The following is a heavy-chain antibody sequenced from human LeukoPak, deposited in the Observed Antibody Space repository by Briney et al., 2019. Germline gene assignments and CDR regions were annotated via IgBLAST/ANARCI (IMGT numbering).Heavy chain of an antibody. CDR3: ARGAPVMADFWSGYSYYFDY. Sequence: GGSLRLSCAASGFTFSSYAMGWVRQAPGKGLEWVSAISGSGGSTYYADSVKGRFTISRDNSKNTLYLQMNSLRAEDTAVYYCARGAPVMADFWSGYSYYFDYWGQGTLVTVSS. CDR1: GFTFSSYA. J-gene: IGHJ4*02. CDR2: ISGSGGST. V-gene: IGHV3-23*01. D-gene: IGHD3-3*01.